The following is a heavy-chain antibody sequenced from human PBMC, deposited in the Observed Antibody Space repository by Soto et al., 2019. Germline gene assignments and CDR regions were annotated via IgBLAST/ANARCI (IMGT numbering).Heavy chain of an antibody. CDR2: ISAYNGHA. V-gene: IGHV1-18*01. CDR1: GYTLTNYG. J-gene: IGHJ6*03. Sequence: QVQLVQSGGEVKNPGASVKVSCKAFGYTLTNYGIGWVRQAPGQGLEWMGWISAYNGHANYAQKFKGRVRVTTDRPTTTAYMELRSLGSDDTAEYYCAREGYCSSSMCYGGYYYMDVWGKGTTVTVS. D-gene: IGHD2-2*01. CDR3: AREGYCSSSMCYGGYYYMDV.